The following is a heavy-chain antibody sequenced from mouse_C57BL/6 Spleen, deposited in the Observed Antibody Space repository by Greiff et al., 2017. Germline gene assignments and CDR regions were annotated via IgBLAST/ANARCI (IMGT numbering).Heavy chain of an antibody. CDR2: IYPGSGST. J-gene: IGHJ2*01. V-gene: IGHV1-55*01. CDR3: ARSSRLGGDYDDFGG. D-gene: IGHD2-4*01. Sequence: QVHVQQPGAELVKPGASVKMSCKASGYTFTSYWITWVKQRPGQGLEWIGDIYPGSGSTNYNEKFKSKATLTVDTSSSTAYMQLSSLTSEDSAVYYCARSSRLGGDYDDFGGWGKGTTLTVAS. CDR1: GYTFTSYW.